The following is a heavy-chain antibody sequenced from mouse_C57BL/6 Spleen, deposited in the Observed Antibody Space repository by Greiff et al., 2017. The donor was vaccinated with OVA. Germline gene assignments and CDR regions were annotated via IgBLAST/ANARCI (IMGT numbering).Heavy chain of an antibody. J-gene: IGHJ4*01. V-gene: IGHV5-17*01. D-gene: IGHD2-4*01. CDR3: AKYDYDGRGDYYAMDY. CDR2: ISSGSSTI. CDR1: GFTFSDYG. Sequence: EVQGVESGGGLVKPGGSLKLSCAASGFTFSDYGMHWVRQAPEKGLEWVAYISSGSSTIYYADTVKGRFTISRDNAKNTLFLQMTSLRSEDTAMDYCAKYDYDGRGDYYAMDYWGQGTSVTVSS.